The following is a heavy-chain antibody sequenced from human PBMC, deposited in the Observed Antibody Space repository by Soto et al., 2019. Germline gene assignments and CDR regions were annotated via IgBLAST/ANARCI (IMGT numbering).Heavy chain of an antibody. CDR3: ARERIPAAISDYYYGLDV. V-gene: IGHV3-30-3*01. D-gene: IGHD2-2*01. Sequence: RRLSCAASGFTFSSYAMHWVRQAPGKGLEWVAVISYDGSNKYYADSVKGRFTISRDNSKNTLYLQMNSLRAEDTAVYSCARERIPAAISDYYYGLDVWGQGTTVTVSS. CDR2: ISYDGSNK. CDR1: GFTFSSYA. J-gene: IGHJ6*02.